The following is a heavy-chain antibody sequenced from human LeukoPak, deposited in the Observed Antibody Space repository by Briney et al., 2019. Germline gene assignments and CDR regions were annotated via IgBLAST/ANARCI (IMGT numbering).Heavy chain of an antibody. CDR2: INHSGST. V-gene: IGHV4-34*01. Sequence: SVTLSLTCAVYGGSFSGYYWSWIRQPPGKGLEWIGEINHSGSTNYNPSLKSRVTISVDTSKNQFSLKLSSVTAADTAVYYCARLYEYSRNYYYYYYMDVWGKGTTVTVSS. CDR3: ARLYEYSRNYYYYYYMDV. J-gene: IGHJ6*03. CDR1: GGSFSGYY. D-gene: IGHD6-6*01.